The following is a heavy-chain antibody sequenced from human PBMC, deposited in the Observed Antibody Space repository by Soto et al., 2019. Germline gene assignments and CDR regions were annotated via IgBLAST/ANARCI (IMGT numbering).Heavy chain of an antibody. CDR1: GGSISSYY. CDR3: ARDRQIQLWFRADYYYYYGMDV. V-gene: IGHV4-59*01. D-gene: IGHD5-18*01. CDR2: IYYSGST. Sequence: PSETLSLTCTVSGGSISSYYWSWIRQPPGKGLEWIGYIYYSGSTNYNPSLKSRVTISVDTSKNQFSLKLSSVTAADTAVYYCARDRQIQLWFRADYYYYYGMDVWGQGTTVTVS. J-gene: IGHJ6*02.